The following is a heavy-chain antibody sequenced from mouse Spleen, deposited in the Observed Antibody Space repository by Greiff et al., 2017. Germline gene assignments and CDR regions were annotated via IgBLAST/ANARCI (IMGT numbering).Heavy chain of an antibody. J-gene: IGHJ3*01. Sequence: VQLQESGPELVKPGASVRISCKASGYTFTSYYIHWVKQRPGQGLEWIGWIYPGNVNTKYNEKFKGKATLTADKSSSTAYMQLSSLTSEDSAVYFCARLLRSAWFAYWGQGTLVTVSA. CDR3: ARLLRSAWFAY. CDR1: GYTFTSYY. CDR2: IYPGNVNT. D-gene: IGHD1-1*01. V-gene: IGHV1S56*01.